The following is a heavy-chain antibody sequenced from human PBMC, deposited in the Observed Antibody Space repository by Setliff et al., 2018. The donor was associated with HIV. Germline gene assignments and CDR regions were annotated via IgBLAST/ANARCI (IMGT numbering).Heavy chain of an antibody. Sequence: SVKVSCKASGGTFSSYPISWVRQAPGQGLEWMGGIIPIFGTTHYAQKFQGRVTMTTDRTTSTAYMELRSLRSDDTAVYYCARDIAAWGYFDYWGQGTLVTVSS. V-gene: IGHV1-69*05. J-gene: IGHJ4*02. D-gene: IGHD6-6*01. CDR3: ARDIAAWGYFDY. CDR2: IIPIFGTT. CDR1: GGTFSSYP.